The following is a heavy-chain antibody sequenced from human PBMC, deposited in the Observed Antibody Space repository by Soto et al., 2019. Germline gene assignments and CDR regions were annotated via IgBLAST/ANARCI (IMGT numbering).Heavy chain of an antibody. D-gene: IGHD3-22*01. Sequence: GGSLRLSCAASGFTFSSYAMSWVRQAPGKGLEWVSAISGSGGSTYYADSVKGRFTISRDSSKNTLYLQMNSLRAEDTAVCYCAKDNYYDSSGYYPLAEYFQHWGQGTLVTVSS. CDR3: AKDNYYDSSGYYPLAEYFQH. CDR2: ISGSGGST. CDR1: GFTFSSYA. V-gene: IGHV3-23*01. J-gene: IGHJ1*01.